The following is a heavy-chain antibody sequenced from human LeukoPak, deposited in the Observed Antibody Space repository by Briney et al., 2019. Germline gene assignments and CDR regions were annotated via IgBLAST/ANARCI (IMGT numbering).Heavy chain of an antibody. J-gene: IGHJ3*02. CDR2: IYYSGST. Sequence: SETLSLTCTASGGSISSSSYYWGWIRQPPGKGLEWIGSIYYSGSTYYNPSLKSRVTISVDTSKNQFSLKLSSVTAADTAVYYCARVAGLYYYDSSGRGAFDIWGQGTMVTVSS. D-gene: IGHD3-22*01. CDR3: ARVAGLYYYDSSGRGAFDI. V-gene: IGHV4-39*07. CDR1: GGSISSSSYY.